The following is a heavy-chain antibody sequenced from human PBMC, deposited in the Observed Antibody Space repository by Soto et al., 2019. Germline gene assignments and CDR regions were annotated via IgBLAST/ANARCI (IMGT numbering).Heavy chain of an antibody. CDR1: GGSFSGYY. CDR3: ARGRKRTYADLVPAATGHRPGYYYYGTDV. D-gene: IGHD2-2*01. Sequence: SETLSLTCAVYGGSFSGYYWSWIRQPPGKGLEWIGEINHSGSTNYNPSLKSRVTISVDTSKNQFSLKLSSVTAADTAVYYCARGRKRTYADLVPAATGHRPGYYYYGTDVWGQGTTVTVSS. CDR2: INHSGST. V-gene: IGHV4-34*01. J-gene: IGHJ6*02.